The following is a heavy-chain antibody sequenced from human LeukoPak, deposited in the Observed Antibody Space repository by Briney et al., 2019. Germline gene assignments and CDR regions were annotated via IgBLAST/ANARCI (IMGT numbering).Heavy chain of an antibody. CDR3: ARAHSSGYYHPFDY. J-gene: IGHJ4*02. D-gene: IGHD3-22*01. V-gene: IGHV1-69*13. Sequence: SVKVSCKASGYSFVGYGITWVRQAPGQGLEWMGGIIPIFGTANYAQKFQGRVTITADESTSTAYMELSSLRSEDTAVYYCARAHSSGYYHPFDYWGQGTLVTVSS. CDR2: IIPIFGTA. CDR1: GYSFVGYG.